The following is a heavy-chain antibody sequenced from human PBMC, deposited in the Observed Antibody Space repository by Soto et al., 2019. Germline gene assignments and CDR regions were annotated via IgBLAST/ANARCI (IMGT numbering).Heavy chain of an antibody. V-gene: IGHV3-23*01. Sequence: EVQLLESGGGLVQPGGSLRLSCAASGFTFSSYAMTWVRQAPGKGLECVSAISGSGGTIYYADSVKGRFTISRDNSKNTPYLQMIRLGAEDTAVYYCAKGPKYYFDYWGQGTLVTVSS. CDR1: GFTFSSYA. J-gene: IGHJ4*02. CDR3: AKGPKYYFDY. CDR2: ISGSGGTI.